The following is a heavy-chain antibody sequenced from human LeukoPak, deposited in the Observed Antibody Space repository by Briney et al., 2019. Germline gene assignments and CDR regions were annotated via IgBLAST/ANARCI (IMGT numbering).Heavy chain of an antibody. J-gene: IGHJ4*02. CDR1: GGSISSSSYY. CDR2: IFYSGST. D-gene: IGHD3-22*01. Sequence: PSETLSLTCTVSGGSISSSSYYWGWIRQPPGKGLEWIGSIFYSGSTYYNPSLESRVTISVDTSKNQFSLTLSPVTAADTAVYYCARQFYYDSGGSHYWGQGTLVTVSS. V-gene: IGHV4-39*01. CDR3: ARQFYYDSGGSHY.